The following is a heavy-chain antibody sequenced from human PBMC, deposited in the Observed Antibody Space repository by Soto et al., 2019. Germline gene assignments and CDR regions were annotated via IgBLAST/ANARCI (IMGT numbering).Heavy chain of an antibody. CDR3: ARDQIVRSGSYADYYYYYGMDV. V-gene: IGHV4-31*03. CDR1: VGSISSGGYY. J-gene: IGHJ6*02. CDR2: IYYSGIT. D-gene: IGHD3-10*01. Sequence: LSLTFTVSVGSISSGGYYWSWIRQHPGKVLEWIGYIYYSGITYYNPSLKSRVTISVDTSKNQFSLKLSSVTAADTAVYYCARDQIVRSGSYADYYYYYGMDVWGEVTTVTV.